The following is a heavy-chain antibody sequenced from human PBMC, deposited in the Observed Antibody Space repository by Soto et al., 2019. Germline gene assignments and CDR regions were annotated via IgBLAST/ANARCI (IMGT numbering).Heavy chain of an antibody. D-gene: IGHD6-19*01. CDR1: GFTVISNY. CDR3: ARDSGSSGWPRPNDY. CDR2: IYSGGST. V-gene: IGHV3-53*01. J-gene: IGHJ4*02. Sequence: LRLSCAASGFTVISNYMSWVRQAPGKGLEWVSVIYSGGSTYYADSVKGRFTISRDNSKNTLYLQMNSLRAEDTAVYYCARDSGSSGWPRPNDYWGQGTLVTVSS.